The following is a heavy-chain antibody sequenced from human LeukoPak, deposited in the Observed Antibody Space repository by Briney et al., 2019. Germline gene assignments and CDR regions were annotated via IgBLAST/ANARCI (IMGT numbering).Heavy chain of an antibody. D-gene: IGHD3-10*01. CDR1: GGSISSGGYY. CDR3: ARGRGGSEDY. CDR2: IYYSGST. Sequence: SETLSLTCTVSGGSISSGGYYWSWIRQHPGKGLEWIGYIYYSGSTYYNPSLKSRVTISVDTSKNQFSLKLSSVTAADTAVYYCARGRGGSEDYWGQGTLVTVSS. V-gene: IGHV4-31*03. J-gene: IGHJ4*02.